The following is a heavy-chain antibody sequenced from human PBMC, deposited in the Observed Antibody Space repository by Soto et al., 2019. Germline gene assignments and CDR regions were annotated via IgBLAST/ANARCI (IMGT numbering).Heavy chain of an antibody. J-gene: IGHJ5*02. V-gene: IGHV4-34*01. CDR3: ARDSSGWYWFDP. D-gene: IGHD6-19*01. Sequence: SETLTLTCAVYGGSFSGYYWSWIRQPPGKGLEWIGEINHSGSTNYNPSLKSRVTISVDTSKNQFSLKLSSVTAADTAVYYCARDSSGWYWFDPWGQGTLVTVSS. CDR2: INHSGST. CDR1: GGSFSGYY.